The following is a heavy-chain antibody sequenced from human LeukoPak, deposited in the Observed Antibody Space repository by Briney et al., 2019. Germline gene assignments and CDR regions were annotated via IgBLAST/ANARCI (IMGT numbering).Heavy chain of an antibody. CDR1: GGSISSYY. CDR2: ISYSGST. V-gene: IGHV4-59*08. J-gene: IGHJ3*02. CDR3: ARPIVGATNDAFDI. Sequence: SETLSLTCTVSGGSISSYYWSWVRQPPGKGLEWSGYISYSGSTNCNPSLKSRVTISVDTSKNQFSLKLSSVTAADTAVYYCARPIVGATNDAFDIWGQGTMVTVSS. D-gene: IGHD1-26*01.